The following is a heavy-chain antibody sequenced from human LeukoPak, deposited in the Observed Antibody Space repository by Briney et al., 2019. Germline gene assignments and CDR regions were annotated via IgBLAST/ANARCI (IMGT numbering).Heavy chain of an antibody. J-gene: IGHJ6*02. CDR1: GFTFSSYG. CDR3: AKDSKWELYDHYYYYGMDV. D-gene: IGHD1-26*01. Sequence: QPGGSLRLSCAASGFTFSSYGMHWVRQAPGKGLEWVAVISYDGSNKYYADSVKGRFTISRDNSKNTLYLQMNSLRAEDTAVYYCAKDSKWELYDHYYYYGMDVWGQGTTVTVSS. CDR2: ISYDGSNK. V-gene: IGHV3-30*18.